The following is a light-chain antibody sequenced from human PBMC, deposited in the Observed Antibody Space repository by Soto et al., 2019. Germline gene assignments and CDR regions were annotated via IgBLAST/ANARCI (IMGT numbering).Light chain of an antibody. J-gene: IGKJ1*01. CDR2: DAS. V-gene: IGKV3-20*01. CDR3: QQYGRSPT. CDR1: QSVSSSY. Sequence: EVVLTQSPATLSLSPGDRATLSCRASQSVSSSYLAWYQQKHGQAPRLLIYDASSRATGIPDRFSGSGSGTDFTLTISRLEPEDFVVYYCQQYGRSPTFGQGTKVDIK.